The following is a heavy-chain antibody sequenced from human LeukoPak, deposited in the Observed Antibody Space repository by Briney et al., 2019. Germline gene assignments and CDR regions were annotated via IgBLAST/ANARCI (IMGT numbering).Heavy chain of an antibody. V-gene: IGHV4-59*01. CDR1: GASISSYF. D-gene: IGHD4-23*01. J-gene: IGHJ4*02. CDR3: ARSPDYGGNLDY. Sequence: SETLSLTCTVSGASISSYFWNWIRQPPGKGLEWIGYIYCSGDTNYNPSLKSRVTISVDTSKNQFSLRLTSVTAADTAVYYCARSPDYGGNLDYWGQGTLVTVSS. CDR2: IYCSGDT.